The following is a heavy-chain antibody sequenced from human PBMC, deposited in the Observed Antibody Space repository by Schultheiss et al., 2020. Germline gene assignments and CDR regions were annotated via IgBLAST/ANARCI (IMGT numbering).Heavy chain of an antibody. V-gene: IGHV4-59*12. Sequence: GSLRLSCAGSGFTFSSYAMSWVRQAPGKGLEWIGYIYYSGSTNYNPSLKSRVTISVDTSKNQFSLKLTSVTAADTAVYYCARGAEDWGQGTLVTVSS. CDR1: GFTFSSYA. CDR3: ARGAED. J-gene: IGHJ4*02. CDR2: IYYSGST.